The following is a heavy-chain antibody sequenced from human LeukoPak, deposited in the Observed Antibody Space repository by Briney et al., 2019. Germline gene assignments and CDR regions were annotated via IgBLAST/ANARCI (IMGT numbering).Heavy chain of an antibody. J-gene: IGHJ4*02. V-gene: IGHV1-46*01. CDR2: INPSGGST. CDR3: ARNFAPFRTTAPRGTVFDY. CDR1: GYTFTSYY. Sequence: AASVKVSXKASGYTFTSYYMHWVRQAPGQGLEWMGIINPSGGSTSYAQKFQGRVTMTRDTSTSTVYMELSSLRSEDTAVYYCARNFAPFRTTAPRGTVFDYWGQGTLVTVSS. D-gene: IGHD2/OR15-2a*01.